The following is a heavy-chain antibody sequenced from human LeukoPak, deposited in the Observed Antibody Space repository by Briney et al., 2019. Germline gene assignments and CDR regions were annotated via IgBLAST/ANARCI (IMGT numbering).Heavy chain of an antibody. CDR1: GGSISGYH. Sequence: PSETLSLTCVVSGGSISGYHWSWIRQPPGKGLEWIGYIYYKGITNYNPSLKSRVTISLDTSKSQFSLKLGSVTAADTAVYYCARLVAVTGTVDWFDPWGQGTVVTVSS. V-gene: IGHV4-59*08. CDR2: IYYKGIT. J-gene: IGHJ5*02. CDR3: ARLVAVTGTVDWFDP. D-gene: IGHD2-21*02.